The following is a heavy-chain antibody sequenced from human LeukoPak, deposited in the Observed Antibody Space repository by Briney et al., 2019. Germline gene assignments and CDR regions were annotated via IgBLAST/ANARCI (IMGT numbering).Heavy chain of an antibody. CDR1: GFTFSSYA. CDR2: ISYDGSNK. CDR3: AKVQYIAASGWFRTPFFFGY. J-gene: IGHJ4*02. V-gene: IGHV3-30-3*01. Sequence: PGGSLRLSCAASGFTFSSYAMHWVRQAPGKGLEWVAVISYDGSNKYYADSVKGRFTISRDNSKNTLYLQMNSLRAEDTAVYYCAKVQYIAASGWFRTPFFFGYWGQGTLVTVSS. D-gene: IGHD6-19*01.